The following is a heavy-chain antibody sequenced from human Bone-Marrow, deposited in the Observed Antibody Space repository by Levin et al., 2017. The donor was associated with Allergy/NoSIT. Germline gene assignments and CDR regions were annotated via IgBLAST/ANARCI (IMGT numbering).Heavy chain of an antibody. CDR3: ARPIMITFGGVIVIGAFDS. D-gene: IGHD3-16*02. CDR1: GGSISSYY. CDR2: IYYSGST. V-gene: IGHV4-59*01. Sequence: SQTLSLTCTVSGGSISSYYWSWIRQPPGKGLEWIGYIYYSGSTNYNPSLKSRVTISVDTSKNQFSLKLSSVTAADTAVYYCARPIMITFGGVIVIGAFDSWGQGTMVTVSS. J-gene: IGHJ3*02.